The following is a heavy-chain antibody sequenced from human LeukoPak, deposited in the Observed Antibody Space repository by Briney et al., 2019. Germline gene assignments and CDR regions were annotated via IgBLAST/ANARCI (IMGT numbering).Heavy chain of an antibody. CDR1: GGSISSSNW. V-gene: IGHV4-4*02. CDR2: IYHSGST. CDR3: ARDSPPAYCSSGSCYFDS. Sequence: PSGTLSLTCAVSGGSISSSNWWSWVRQPPGKGLEWIGEIYHSGSTNYNPSLKSRVTISVDKSKNQFSLKLSSPTAADTAVYYCARDSPPAYCSSGSCYFDSWGQGTLVTVSS. D-gene: IGHD2-15*01. J-gene: IGHJ4*02.